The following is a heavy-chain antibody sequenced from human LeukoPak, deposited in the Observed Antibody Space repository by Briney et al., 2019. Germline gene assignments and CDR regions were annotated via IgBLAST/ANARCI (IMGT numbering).Heavy chain of an antibody. D-gene: IGHD5-18*01. CDR2: IYYSGST. J-gene: IGHJ4*02. Sequence: TLSLTCTVSGGSISSGGYYWRWIRRHPGKGLEWIGYIYYSGSTYYNPSLKSRVTISVDTSKNQFSLKLSSVTAADTAVYYCARGPGYSYAFDYWGQGTLVTVSS. CDR3: ARGPGYSYAFDY. CDR1: GGSISSGGYY. V-gene: IGHV4-31*03.